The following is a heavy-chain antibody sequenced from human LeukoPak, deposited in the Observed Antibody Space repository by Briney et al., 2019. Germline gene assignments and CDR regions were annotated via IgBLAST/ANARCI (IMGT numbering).Heavy chain of an antibody. CDR1: GGSISSGSYY. CDR2: IYTSGST. V-gene: IGHV4-61*02. Sequence: SETLSLTCTVSGGSISSGSYYWSWIRQPAGKGLEWIGRIYTSGSTNYNPSLKSRVTISVDTSKNQISLKLSSVTAADTAVYYCARGGERYCSSTSCSLDYWGQGTLVTVSS. D-gene: IGHD2-2*01. CDR3: ARGGERYCSSTSCSLDY. J-gene: IGHJ4*02.